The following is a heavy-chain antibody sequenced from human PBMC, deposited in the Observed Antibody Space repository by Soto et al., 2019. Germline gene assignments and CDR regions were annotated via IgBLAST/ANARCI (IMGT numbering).Heavy chain of an antibody. CDR3: AKGGVFGEASNI. Sequence: EVQLLESGGGLVQPGGSLRLSRAASGFTYSSYAMTWVRQAPGKGLEWVSAISGSGGSTYYADSVKGRFTISRDKSKNTLYLQMNSLRAEDTAVYYCAKGGVFGEASNIWGQGTLVTVSS. D-gene: IGHD3-10*01. CDR1: GFTYSSYA. J-gene: IGHJ4*02. CDR2: ISGSGGST. V-gene: IGHV3-23*01.